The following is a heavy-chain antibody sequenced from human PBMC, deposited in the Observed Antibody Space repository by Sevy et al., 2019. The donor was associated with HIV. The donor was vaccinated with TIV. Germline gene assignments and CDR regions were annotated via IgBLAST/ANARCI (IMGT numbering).Heavy chain of an antibody. V-gene: IGHV3-15*01. J-gene: IGHJ6*02. CDR2: IKSKTDGGTT. Sequence: GGSLRLSCAASGFTFSNAWMSWVRQAPGKGLEWVGRIKSKTDGGTTDYAAPVKGRFTISRDDSKNTLYLQMNSLKTEDTAVNYCTTDRGRKSRDGYNFYYYYGMDVWGQWTTVTVSS. CDR3: TTDRGRKSRDGYNFYYYYGMDV. CDR1: GFTFSNAW. D-gene: IGHD5-12*01.